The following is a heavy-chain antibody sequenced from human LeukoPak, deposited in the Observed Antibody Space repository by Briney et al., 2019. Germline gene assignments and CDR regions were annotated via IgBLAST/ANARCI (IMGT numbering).Heavy chain of an antibody. D-gene: IGHD4-17*01. V-gene: IGHV3-21*01. CDR1: GFTFSSYS. Sequence: PGGSLRLSCAASGFTFSSYSMNWVRQAPGKGLEWVSSISSSSSYIYYADSVEGRFTISRDNAKNSLYLQMNSLRAEDTAVYYCARVKLRFPIDYWGQGTLVTVSS. CDR2: ISSSSSYI. J-gene: IGHJ4*02. CDR3: ARVKLRFPIDY.